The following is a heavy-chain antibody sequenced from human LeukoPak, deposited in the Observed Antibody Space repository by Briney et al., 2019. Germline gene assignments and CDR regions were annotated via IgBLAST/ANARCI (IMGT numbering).Heavy chain of an antibody. J-gene: IGHJ5*02. CDR2: INPNSGGT. CDR1: GYTFTSYY. V-gene: IGHV1-2*02. D-gene: IGHD3-9*01. Sequence: ASVKVSCKASGYTFTSYYMHWVRQAPGQGLEWMGWINPNSGGTNYAQKFQGRVTMTRDTSISTAYMELSRLRSDDTAVYYCARDHVGSSRVSYDILTGYNNWFDPWGQGTLVTVSS. CDR3: ARDHVGSSRVSYDILTGYNNWFDP.